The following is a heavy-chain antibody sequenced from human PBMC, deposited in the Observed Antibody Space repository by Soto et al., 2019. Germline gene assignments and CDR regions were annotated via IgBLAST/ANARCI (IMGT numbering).Heavy chain of an antibody. CDR2: INPNSGGT. D-gene: IGHD1-1*01. CDR1: GYTFSDYY. J-gene: IGHJ4*02. CDR3: AREPATAKPEGVDF. Sequence: ASVKVSCKASGYTFSDYYIHWVRQAPGQGLEWMGWINPNSGGTKYAPKFQGGVTMTRDTSITTAYMELSRLRSGDTAVYYCAREPATAKPEGVDFWGQGTLVTVSS. V-gene: IGHV1-2*02.